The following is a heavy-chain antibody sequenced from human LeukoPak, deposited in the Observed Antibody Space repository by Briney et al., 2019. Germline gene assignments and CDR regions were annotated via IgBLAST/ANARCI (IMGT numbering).Heavy chain of an antibody. CDR1: GGSISSYY. D-gene: IGHD2-2*02. CDR3: ARGRCSSTSCYTGGWFDP. J-gene: IGHJ5*02. V-gene: IGHV4-4*07. Sequence: SETLSLTCTVSGGSISSYYWSWIRQPAGKGLEWIGRIYTSGSTNYNPSPKSRVTMSVDKSKNQFSLKLSSVTAAETAVYYCARGRCSSTSCYTGGWFDPWGQGTLVTVSS. CDR2: IYTSGST.